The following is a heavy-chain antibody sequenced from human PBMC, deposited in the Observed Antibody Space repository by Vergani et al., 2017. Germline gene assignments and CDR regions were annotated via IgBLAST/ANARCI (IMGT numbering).Heavy chain of an antibody. D-gene: IGHD3-9*01. V-gene: IGHV7-4-1*02. CDR3: ATPYYDILTRYYYGMDV. Sequence: QVQLVQSGSELKKPGASVKVSCKASGYTFTSYAMNWVRQATGQGLEWMGWINTNTGNPTYAQGFTGRFVFSLDTSVSTAYLQISSLKAEDTAVYYCATPYYDILTRYYYGMDVWGQGTTVTVSS. CDR2: INTNTGNP. J-gene: IGHJ6*02. CDR1: GYTFTSYA.